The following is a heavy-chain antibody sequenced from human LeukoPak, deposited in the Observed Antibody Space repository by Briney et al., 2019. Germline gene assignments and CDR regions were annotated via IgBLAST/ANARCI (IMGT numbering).Heavy chain of an antibody. CDR2: ITPSNGNT. CDR3: ARGTGAYDY. CDR1: GYTFTSFA. V-gene: IGHV1-3*01. Sequence: GASVKVSCKASGYTFTSFAMHWVRQAPGQRLEWMGWITPSNGNTKYSQKFQGRVTITRDTSASTAYMDLSSLRSEDTAVYYCARGTGAYDYWGQGTLVTVSS. J-gene: IGHJ4*02. D-gene: IGHD4/OR15-4a*01.